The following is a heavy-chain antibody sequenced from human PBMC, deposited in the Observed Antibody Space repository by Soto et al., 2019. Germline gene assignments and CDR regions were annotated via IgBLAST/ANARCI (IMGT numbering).Heavy chain of an antibody. CDR3: TAAWKQAAGVPTPWR. J-gene: IGHJ1*01. CDR1: GFTFGDYA. D-gene: IGHD6-13*01. CDR2: IRSKAYGGTT. Sequence: PGGSLRLSCTASGFTFGDYAMSWVRQAPGKGLEWVGFIRSKAYGGTTEYAASVKGRFTISRDDSKSIAYLQMNSLKTEDTAVYYCTAAWKQAAGVPTPWRWGQGNLVTVSS. V-gene: IGHV3-49*04.